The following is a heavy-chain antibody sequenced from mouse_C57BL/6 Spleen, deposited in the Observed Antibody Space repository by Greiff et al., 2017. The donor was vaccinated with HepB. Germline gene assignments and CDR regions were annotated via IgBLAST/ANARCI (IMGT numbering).Heavy chain of an antibody. CDR1: GYTFTDYY. Sequence: VQLQQSGPELVKPGASVKISCKASGYTFTDYYINWVKQRPGQGLEWIGWIFPGSGSTYYNEKFKGKATLTVDKSSSTAYMLLSSLTSEDSAVYFCARKRGYGSSYEAMDYWGQGTSVTVSS. CDR3: ARKRGYGSSYEAMDY. J-gene: IGHJ4*01. CDR2: IFPGSGST. V-gene: IGHV1-75*01. D-gene: IGHD1-1*01.